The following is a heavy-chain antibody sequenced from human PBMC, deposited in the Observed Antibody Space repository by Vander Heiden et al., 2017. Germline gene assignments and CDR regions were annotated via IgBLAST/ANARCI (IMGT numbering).Heavy chain of an antibody. CDR3: AREKVIWFGELAGRPKGYYYYGMDV. D-gene: IGHD3-10*01. CDR2: IIPIFGTA. J-gene: IGHJ6*02. Sequence: QVQPVQSGAEVKKPGSSVKVSCKASGGTFSSYAISWVRQAPGQGLEWMGGIIPIFGTANYAQKFQGRVTITADESTSTTYMELSSLRSEDTAVYYCAREKVIWFGELAGRPKGYYYYGMDVWGQGTTVTVSS. V-gene: IGHV1-69*01. CDR1: GGTFSSYA.